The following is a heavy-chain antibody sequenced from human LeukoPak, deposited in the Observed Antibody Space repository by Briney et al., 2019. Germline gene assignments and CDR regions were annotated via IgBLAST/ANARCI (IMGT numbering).Heavy chain of an antibody. J-gene: IGHJ4*02. CDR2: MNSDGGQK. D-gene: IGHD5-24*01. CDR3: ARNYAYNHFDY. V-gene: IGHV3-7*01. CDR1: GFTFSSSW. Sequence: GGSLRLSCAVSGFTFSSSWMTWVRQAPGKGLEWVATMNSDGGQKSYVDSVKGRFTISRDNAKNSLYLQMSSLGAEDTAVYYCARNYAYNHFDYWGQGTLVTVSS.